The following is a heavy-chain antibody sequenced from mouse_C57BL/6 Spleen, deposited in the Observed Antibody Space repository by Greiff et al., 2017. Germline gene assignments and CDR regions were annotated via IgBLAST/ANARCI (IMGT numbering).Heavy chain of an antibody. D-gene: IGHD4-1*01. CDR1: GFTFSDYG. J-gene: IGHJ2*01. CDR3: ARPFNWDVGYFDY. CDR2: ISSGSSTI. Sequence: EVQLVESGGGLVKPGGSLKLSCAASGFTFSDYGMHWVRQAPEKGLEWVAYISSGSSTIYYADTVKGRFTISRDNAKNTLFLQMTSLRSEDTAVYYCARPFNWDVGYFDYWGQGTTLTVSS. V-gene: IGHV5-17*01.